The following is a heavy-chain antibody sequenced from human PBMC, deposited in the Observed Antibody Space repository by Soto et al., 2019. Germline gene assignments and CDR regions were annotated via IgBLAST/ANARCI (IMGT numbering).Heavy chain of an antibody. CDR3: ARVQRVGATSTFDY. J-gene: IGHJ4*02. D-gene: IGHD1-26*01. CDR1: GYTFTGYY. V-gene: IGHV1-2*02. CDR2: INPNSGGT. Sequence: ASVKVSSKASGYTFTGYYMHWVRQAPGQGLEWMGWINPNSGGTNYAQKFQGRVTMTRDTSISTAYMELSRLRSDDTAVYYCARVQRVGATSTFDYWGQGTLVTVSS.